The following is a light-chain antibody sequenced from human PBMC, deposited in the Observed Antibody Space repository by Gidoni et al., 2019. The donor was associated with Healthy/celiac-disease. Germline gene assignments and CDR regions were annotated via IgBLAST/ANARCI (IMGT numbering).Light chain of an antibody. Sequence: AIQMTQSPSSLSAAVGDRVTITCRASQGIRNDLGWYQQKPGKAPKLLIYAASSLQSGVPSRFSGSGSGTDFTLTISSLQPEDFATYYCLQDYNYPPTFXQXTKLEIK. V-gene: IGKV1-6*01. CDR3: LQDYNYPPT. J-gene: IGKJ2*01. CDR1: QGIRND. CDR2: AAS.